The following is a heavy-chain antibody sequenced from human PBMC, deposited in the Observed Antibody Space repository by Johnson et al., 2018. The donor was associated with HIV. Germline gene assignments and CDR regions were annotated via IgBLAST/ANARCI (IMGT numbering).Heavy chain of an antibody. CDR1: GFTFSSNY. D-gene: IGHD3-10*01. J-gene: IGHJ3*02. V-gene: IGHV3-30*02. CDR3: AREYDAFDI. CDR2: IRFYGSIE. Sequence: QVQLVESGGGLIQPGGSLRLSYAASGFTFSSNYMSWVRQAPGKGLEWVAFIRFYGSIEYYADSVKGRFTISRDNSKNTLYLQMNSLRAEDTAVYYCAREYDAFDIWGQGTMVTVSS.